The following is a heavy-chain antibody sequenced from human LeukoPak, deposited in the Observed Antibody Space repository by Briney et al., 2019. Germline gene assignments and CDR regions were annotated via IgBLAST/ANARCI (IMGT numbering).Heavy chain of an antibody. CDR2: IYSGGST. CDR1: GFTFSSNY. V-gene: IGHV3-53*01. J-gene: IGHJ5*02. Sequence: GGSLRLSCAASGFTFSSNYMSWVRQAPGKGLEWVSVIYSGGSTYYADSVKGRFTISRDNSKNTLYLQMNSLRAEDTAVYYCARAHSSGWYFDGFDPWGQGTLVTVSS. D-gene: IGHD6-19*01. CDR3: ARAHSSGWYFDGFDP.